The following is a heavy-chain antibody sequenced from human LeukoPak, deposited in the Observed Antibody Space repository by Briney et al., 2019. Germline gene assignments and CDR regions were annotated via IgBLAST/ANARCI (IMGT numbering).Heavy chain of an antibody. CDR3: ARAARVVPAAFDY. CDR2: IIPIFGTA. Sequence: ASVKVSCKASGGTFSSYAISWVRQAPGQGLEWMGGIIPIFGTANYAQKFQGRVTITADESTSTAYMELSSLRSEDTAVYYCARAARVVPAAFDYWGQGTLVTVSS. D-gene: IGHD2-2*01. CDR1: GGTFSSYA. J-gene: IGHJ4*02. V-gene: IGHV1-69*13.